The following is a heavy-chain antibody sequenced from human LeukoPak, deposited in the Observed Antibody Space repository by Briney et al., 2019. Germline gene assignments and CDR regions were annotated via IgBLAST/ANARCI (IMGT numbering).Heavy chain of an antibody. D-gene: IGHD4-17*01. CDR1: GYTLTELS. CDR2: FDPEDGET. CDR3: ARGHTAVTRHFDF. V-gene: IGHV1-24*01. J-gene: IGHJ4*02. Sequence: ASVKVSCKVSGYTLTELSMHWVRQAPGKGLEWMGGFDPEDGETIYAQKFQGRVTMTRDMSTSTVYMELSSLRSEDTAVYYCARGHTAVTRHFDFWGQGTLVTVSS.